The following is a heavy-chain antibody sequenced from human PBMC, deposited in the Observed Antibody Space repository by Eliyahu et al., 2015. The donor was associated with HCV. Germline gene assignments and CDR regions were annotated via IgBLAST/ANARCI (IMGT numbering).Heavy chain of an antibody. Sequence: QVQLVESGGGVVQPGRSLXLSCAASGFXFSSXXMHWVXXAPGKGLEWVAVISYDGSNKYYADSVKGRFTISRDNSKNTLYLQMNSLRAEDTAVYYCAKDLRMVWFGELLSGYVDYYGMDVWGQGTTVTVSS. J-gene: IGHJ6*02. V-gene: IGHV3-30*18. CDR3: AKDLRMVWFGELLSGYVDYYGMDV. D-gene: IGHD3-10*01. CDR1: GFXFSSXX. CDR2: ISYDGSNK.